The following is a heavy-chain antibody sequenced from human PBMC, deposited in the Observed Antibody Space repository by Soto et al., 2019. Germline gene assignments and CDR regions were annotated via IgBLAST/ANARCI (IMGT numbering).Heavy chain of an antibody. V-gene: IGHV4-30-4*01. Sequence: PSETLSLTCTVSAGSISSGNFYWSWIRQPPGKGLEWIGFIYYSGSAYYNPSLKSRVTMSVDTSKNQFSLNLSSVTAADTAVYYCARAPNCLRTTCGTNWFDPWGQGTLVTVS. CDR3: ARAPNCLRTTCGTNWFDP. D-gene: IGHD2-2*01. CDR2: IYYSGSA. J-gene: IGHJ5*02. CDR1: AGSISSGNFY.